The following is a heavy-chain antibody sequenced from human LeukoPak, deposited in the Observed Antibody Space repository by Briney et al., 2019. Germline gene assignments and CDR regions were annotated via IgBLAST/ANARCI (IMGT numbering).Heavy chain of an antibody. CDR2: INHSGST. Sequence: SETLSLTRAVYGGSFSGYYWSWIRQPPGKGLEWIGEINHSGSTNYNPSLKSRVTISVDTSKNQFSLKLSSVTAADTAVYYCARDVNWYFDLWGRGTLVTVSS. J-gene: IGHJ2*01. CDR3: ARDVNWYFDL. CDR1: GGSFSGYY. V-gene: IGHV4-34*01.